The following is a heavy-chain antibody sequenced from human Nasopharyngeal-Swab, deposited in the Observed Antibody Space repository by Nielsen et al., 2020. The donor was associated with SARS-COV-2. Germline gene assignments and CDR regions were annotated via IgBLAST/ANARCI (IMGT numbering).Heavy chain of an antibody. Sequence: GESLKISCAASGFTFSSYEMIWVRQAPGKGLEWVSYISSSGSTIYYADSVKGRFTISRDNAKNSLYLQMNSLRAEDTAVYYCASGGYGDYDAYYYGMDVWGQGTTVTVSS. CDR3: ASGGYGDYDAYYYGMDV. J-gene: IGHJ6*02. D-gene: IGHD4-17*01. CDR1: GFTFSSYE. V-gene: IGHV3-48*03. CDR2: ISSSGSTI.